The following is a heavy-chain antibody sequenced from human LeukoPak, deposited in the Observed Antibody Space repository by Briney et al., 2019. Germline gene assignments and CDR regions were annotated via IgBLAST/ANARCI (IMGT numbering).Heavy chain of an antibody. CDR2: ISSSSSTI. V-gene: IGHV3-48*01. D-gene: IGHD4-17*01. J-gene: IGHJ4*02. Sequence: GGSLRLSCAASGFTFSSYSMNWVRQAPGKGLEWVSYISSSSSTIYYADSVKGRFTISRDNSKNTLYLQMNSLRAEDTAVYYCAKEPSRATVTTDFDYWGQGTLVTVSS. CDR3: AKEPSRATVTTDFDY. CDR1: GFTFSSYS.